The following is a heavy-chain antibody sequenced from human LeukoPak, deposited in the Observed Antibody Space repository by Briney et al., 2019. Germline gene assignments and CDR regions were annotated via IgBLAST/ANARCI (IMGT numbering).Heavy chain of an antibody. CDR3: ARLNLIVAIDY. V-gene: IGHV5-51*01. Sequence: GESLKISCKGSGYSFTNYWIGWVRQMPGKGLEWMGIIYPGDSDTRYSPSFQGQVTISADKSISTAYLQWSSLKASDTAMYYCARLNLIVAIDYWAREPWSPSPQ. CDR2: IYPGDSDT. J-gene: IGHJ4*02. CDR1: GYSFTNYW. D-gene: IGHD2/OR15-2a*01.